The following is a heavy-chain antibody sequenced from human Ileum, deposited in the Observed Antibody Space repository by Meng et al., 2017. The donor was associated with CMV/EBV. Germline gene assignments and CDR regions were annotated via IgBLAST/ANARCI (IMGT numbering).Heavy chain of an antibody. Sequence: LSGAVSGFTSSCYWMSWFRQAPGKGLEWVANIKQDGSERYYVDSVKGRFTISRDNAKNSVSLQMNSLRAEDTAVYYCAGGDGWHFDSWGQGTLVTVSS. D-gene: IGHD2-21*02. CDR1: GFTSSCYW. V-gene: IGHV3-7*01. J-gene: IGHJ4*02. CDR3: AGGDGWHFDS. CDR2: IKQDGSER.